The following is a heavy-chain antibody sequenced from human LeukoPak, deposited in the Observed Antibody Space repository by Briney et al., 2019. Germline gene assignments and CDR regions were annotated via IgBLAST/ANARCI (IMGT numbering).Heavy chain of an antibody. D-gene: IGHD3-10*01. CDR1: GYTFTSYG. V-gene: IGHV1-18*01. Sequence: RASVKVSCKASGYTFTSYGISWVRQAPGQGLEWMGWISAYNGNTNYAQKLQGRVTMTTDTSTSTAYMELRSLRSDDTAMYYCARVLRRGGHNWFDPWGQGTLVTVSS. J-gene: IGHJ5*02. CDR2: ISAYNGNT. CDR3: ARVLRRGGHNWFDP.